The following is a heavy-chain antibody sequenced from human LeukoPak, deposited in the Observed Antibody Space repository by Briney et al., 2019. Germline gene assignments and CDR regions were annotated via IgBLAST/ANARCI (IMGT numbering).Heavy chain of an antibody. CDR3: ASAEPRGIIWYPY. D-gene: IGHD6-13*01. Sequence: SETLSLTCAVSGAPISSNNWWWSWVRQPPGKGLEWIGEIYHSGSTNYNPSLKSRVTMSVDKSKNQFSLKPSSVTAADTAVYYCASAEPRGIIWYPYWGQGTLVTVSS. V-gene: IGHV4-4*02. J-gene: IGHJ4*02. CDR2: IYHSGST. CDR1: GAPISSNNW.